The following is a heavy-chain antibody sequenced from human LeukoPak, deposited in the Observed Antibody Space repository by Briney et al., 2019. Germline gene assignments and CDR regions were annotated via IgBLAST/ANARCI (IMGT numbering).Heavy chain of an antibody. CDR2: INHSGST. D-gene: IGHD5-12*01. CDR3: ARGRRIVATIPNFDY. J-gene: IGHJ4*02. V-gene: IGHV4-34*01. CDR1: GFTFSSYA. Sequence: GSLRLSCAASGFTFSSYAMHWVRQPPGKGLEWIGEINHSGSTNYNPSLKSRVTISVDTSKNQFSLKLSSVTAADTAVYYCARGRRIVATIPNFDYWGQGTLVTVSS.